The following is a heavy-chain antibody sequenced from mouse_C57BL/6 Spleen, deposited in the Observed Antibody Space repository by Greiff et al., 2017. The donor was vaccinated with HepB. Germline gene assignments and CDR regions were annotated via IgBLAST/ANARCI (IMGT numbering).Heavy chain of an antibody. D-gene: IGHD2-2*01. J-gene: IGHJ2*01. CDR2: IHPNSGST. V-gene: IGHV1-64*01. Sequence: QVQLQQPGAELVKPGASVKLSCKASGYTFTSYWMHWVKQRPGQGLEWIGMIHPNSGSTNYNEKFKSKATLTVDKSSSTAYMQLSSLTSEDSAVYDCARLGSTMVMSFDYWGQGTTLTVSS. CDR1: GYTFTSYW. CDR3: ARLGSTMVMSFDY.